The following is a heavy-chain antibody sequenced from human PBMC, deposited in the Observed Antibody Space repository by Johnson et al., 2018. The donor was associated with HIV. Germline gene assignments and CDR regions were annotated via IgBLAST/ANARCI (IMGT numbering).Heavy chain of an antibody. CDR1: GFTVISNY. Sequence: VQLVESGGGVVQPGKSLRLSCAASGFTVISNYMTWVRQIPGKGLEWVSVISSGGDTYYADSVRGRFSISRDNSKNTLYLQMNRLRAEDTAVYYCAKAKHHWAVAALDAFDIWGQGTMVTVSS. J-gene: IGHJ3*02. CDR2: ISSGGDT. D-gene: IGHD6-19*01. CDR3: AKAKHHWAVAALDAFDI. V-gene: IGHV3-66*01.